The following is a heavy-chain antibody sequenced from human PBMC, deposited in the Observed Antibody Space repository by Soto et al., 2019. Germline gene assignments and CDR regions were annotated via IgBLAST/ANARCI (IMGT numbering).Heavy chain of an antibody. CDR3: AIMITFGGVIVQNNY. CDR1: GFTFSSYS. Sequence: GGSLRLSCAASGFTFSSYSMNWVRQAPGKGLEWVSSISSSSSYIYYADSVKGRFTISRDNAKNSLYLQMNSLRAEDTAVYYCAIMITFGGVIVQNNYWGQGTLVTVSS. V-gene: IGHV3-21*01. CDR2: ISSSSSYI. D-gene: IGHD3-16*02. J-gene: IGHJ4*02.